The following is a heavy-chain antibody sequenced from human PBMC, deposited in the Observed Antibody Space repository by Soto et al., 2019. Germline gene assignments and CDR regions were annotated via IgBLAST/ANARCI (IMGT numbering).Heavy chain of an antibody. J-gene: IGHJ4*02. D-gene: IGHD3-22*01. CDR2: ISSSGATT. V-gene: IGHV3-23*01. CDR1: GFTFSTYA. Sequence: GGSLRLSCAASGFTFSTYAMSWVRQAPRKGLEWVSAISSSGATTYYADSVKGRFTISRDNSKNSLYLQMNSLRAEDTAVYYCAKRIYDSSGYYNYGSAPGPFDYGGQGTLVTVSS. CDR3: AKRIYDSSGYYNYGSAPGPFDY.